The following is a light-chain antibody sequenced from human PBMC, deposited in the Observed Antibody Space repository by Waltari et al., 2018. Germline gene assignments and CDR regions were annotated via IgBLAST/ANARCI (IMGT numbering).Light chain of an antibody. CDR1: SGDIGNYKF. J-gene: IGLJ3*02. CDR3: SSYTTTSSWV. CDR2: DVS. Sequence: QSALPPPASVSGPPGQSITISCTGTSGDIGNYKFVPWYQQEPGRAPKLIVYDVSQRPSGVSNRFSGSKSGNTASLTISGVQAEDEADYYCSSYTTTSSWVFGGGTKLTVL. V-gene: IGLV2-14*01.